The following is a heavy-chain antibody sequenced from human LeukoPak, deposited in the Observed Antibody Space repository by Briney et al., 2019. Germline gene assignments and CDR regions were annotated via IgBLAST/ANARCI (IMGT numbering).Heavy chain of an antibody. CDR1: GDSIRSYD. D-gene: IGHD3-10*01. CDR2: ISYSGRT. V-gene: IGHV4-59*07. Sequence: SDTLSHTCTVSGDSIRSYDWIWLRPSPGKGLEWFGYISYSGRTNYNPSLKSRHTISVDTSKNQFSLNLSSVSAADTAVYFCARLSWPGRGSRFDPWGQGTLVTVSS. CDR3: ARLSWPGRGSRFDP. J-gene: IGHJ5*02.